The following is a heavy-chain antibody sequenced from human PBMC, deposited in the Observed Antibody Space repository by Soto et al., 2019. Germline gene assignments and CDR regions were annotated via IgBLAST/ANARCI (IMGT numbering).Heavy chain of an antibody. CDR2: ISGSGGST. J-gene: IGHJ6*02. D-gene: IGHD3-16*01. V-gene: IGHV3-23*01. CDR1: GFTFSSYV. CDR3: GKEGGDRDLGYGMAV. Sequence: EVQLLESGGGLVQPGGSLRLSCAASGFTFSSYVMSWVRQAPGKGLEWVSAISGSGGSTYYADSVKGRFTISRDNSKNTLYLKMNSLRAEDRAVYYCGKEGGDRDLGYGMAVGGQGPTVTVSS.